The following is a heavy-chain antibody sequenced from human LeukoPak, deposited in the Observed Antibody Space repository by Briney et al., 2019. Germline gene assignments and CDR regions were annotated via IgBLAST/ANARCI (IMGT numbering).Heavy chain of an antibody. V-gene: IGHV4-39*01. CDR1: GGSISSSSYY. D-gene: IGHD6-13*01. CDR2: IYYSGST. CDR3: ARPFVDSSSRPSYFDY. J-gene: IGHJ4*02. Sequence: PSETLSLTCTVSGGSISSSSYYWGWIRQPPGKGLEWIGSIYYSGSTYYNPSLKSRVTISVDTSKNQFSLKLSSVTAADTAVYYCARPFVDSSSRPSYFDYWGQGTLVTVSS.